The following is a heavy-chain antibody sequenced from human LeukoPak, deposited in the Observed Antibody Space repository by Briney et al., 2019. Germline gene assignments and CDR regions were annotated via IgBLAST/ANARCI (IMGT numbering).Heavy chain of an antibody. Sequence: ASVTVSCKASGYTFSSYGISWVRQAPGQGLEWMGWISAYNGNTNYAQKLQGRVTMTTDTSTSTAYMELRSLRSDDTAVYYCARDQVREENNYYYYGMDVWGQGTTVTVSS. D-gene: IGHD1/OR15-1a*01. CDR1: GYTFSSYG. CDR3: ARDQVREENNYYYYGMDV. CDR2: ISAYNGNT. J-gene: IGHJ6*02. V-gene: IGHV1-18*01.